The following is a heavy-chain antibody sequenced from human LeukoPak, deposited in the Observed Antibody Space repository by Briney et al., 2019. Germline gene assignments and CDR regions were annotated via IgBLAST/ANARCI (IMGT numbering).Heavy chain of an antibody. CDR2: VSSNGGST. V-gene: IGHV3-64*01. D-gene: IGHD2-21*02. J-gene: IGHJ4*02. CDR1: GFSFSKYA. Sequence: GGSLRLSCAASGFSFSKYAMYWVRQAPGKGLEYVSGVSSNGGSTYYANSVKGRFTISRDNSKNTLYLQMGSLRAEDMAVYYCARESDWYRFDYWGQGTLVTVSS. CDR3: ARESDWYRFDY.